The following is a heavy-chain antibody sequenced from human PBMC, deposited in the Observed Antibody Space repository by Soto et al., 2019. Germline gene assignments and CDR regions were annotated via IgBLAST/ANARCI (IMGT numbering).Heavy chain of an antibody. CDR2: LYSGGAT. J-gene: IGHJ4*02. V-gene: IGHV3-53*01. CDR1: GFTVSSNY. D-gene: IGHD4-17*01. CDR3: ARGLGNGDYGDPGDY. Sequence: EVQLVESGGGLIQPGGSLRLSCAASGFTVSSNYMTWVRKAPGKGLEWVSLLYSGGATYYTDSVKGRFTISRDNSKNVVDLQMNSLRVEDTAVYYCARGLGNGDYGDPGDYWGQGNLVTVSS.